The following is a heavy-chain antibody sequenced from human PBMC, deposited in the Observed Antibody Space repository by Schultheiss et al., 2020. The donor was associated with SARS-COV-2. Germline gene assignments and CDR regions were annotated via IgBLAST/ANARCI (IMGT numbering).Heavy chain of an antibody. J-gene: IGHJ4*02. CDR1: GYSISSGYY. CDR3: AVLGRDDY. CDR2: IYHSGST. Sequence: SETLSLTCAVSGYSISSGYYWGWIRQPPGKGLEWIGSIYHSGSTYYNPSLKSRVTISVDTSKNQFSLKLSSVTAADTAVYYCAVLGRDDYWGQGTLVTVSS. V-gene: IGHV4-38-2*01. D-gene: IGHD1-26*01.